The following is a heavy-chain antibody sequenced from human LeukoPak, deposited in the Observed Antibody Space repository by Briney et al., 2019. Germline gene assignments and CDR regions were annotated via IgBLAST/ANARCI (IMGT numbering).Heavy chain of an antibody. D-gene: IGHD3-16*01. CDR2: VSISSGTI. CDR1: GFTFSSNG. J-gene: IGHJ4*02. CDR3: ARAMSTFGGVRNYFDS. Sequence: GGSLRLSCAASGFTFSSNGMNWVRQAPGKGLEWVSFVSISSGTIYYADSVRGRFSISRDNAKSSLDLQMNSLRAEDTAVYYCARAMSTFGGVRNYFDSWGQGTLVTVSS. V-gene: IGHV3-48*04.